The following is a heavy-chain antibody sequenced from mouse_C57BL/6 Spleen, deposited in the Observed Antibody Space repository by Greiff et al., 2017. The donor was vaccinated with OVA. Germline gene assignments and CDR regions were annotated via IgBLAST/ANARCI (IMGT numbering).Heavy chain of an antibody. CDR3: ARDLTTVVATGYEYYAMDY. Sequence: EVQLQQSGPELVKPGASVKISCKASGYTFTDYYMNWVKQSHGKSLEWIGDINPNNGGTSYNQKFKGKATLTVDKSSSTAYMELRSLTSEDSAVYYCARDLTTVVATGYEYYAMDYWGQGTSVTVSS. CDR2: INPNNGGT. D-gene: IGHD1-1*01. J-gene: IGHJ4*01. CDR1: GYTFTDYY. V-gene: IGHV1-26*01.